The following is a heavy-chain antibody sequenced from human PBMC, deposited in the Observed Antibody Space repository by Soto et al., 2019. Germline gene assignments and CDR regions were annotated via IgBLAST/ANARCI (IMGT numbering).Heavy chain of an antibody. V-gene: IGHV1-69*06. J-gene: IGHJ4*02. CDR3: ARLGEKGYSSSWYAY. CDR1: GGTFSSYA. D-gene: IGHD6-13*01. CDR2: IIPIFGTA. Sequence: SVKVSCKASGGTFSSYAISWVRQAPGQGLEWMGGIIPIFGTANYAQKFQGRVTITADKSTSTAYMELSSLRSEDTAVYYCARLGEKGYSSSWYAYWGQGTRVTVS.